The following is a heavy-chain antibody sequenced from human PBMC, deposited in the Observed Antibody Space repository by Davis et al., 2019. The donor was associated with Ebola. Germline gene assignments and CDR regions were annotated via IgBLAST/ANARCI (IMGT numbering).Heavy chain of an antibody. CDR2: FYPGDSDT. CDR1: GYSFSNYW. J-gene: IGHJ4*02. D-gene: IGHD3-16*02. V-gene: IGHV5-51*01. Sequence: GESLKISCKGSGYSFSNYWIGWVRQVPGEGLEWMGIFYPGDSDTRYSPSFQGQVTIPADKSISTAHLQWSSLKASDTAMYYCARGELSGPFDFWGQGTLVTVSS. CDR3: ARGELSGPFDF.